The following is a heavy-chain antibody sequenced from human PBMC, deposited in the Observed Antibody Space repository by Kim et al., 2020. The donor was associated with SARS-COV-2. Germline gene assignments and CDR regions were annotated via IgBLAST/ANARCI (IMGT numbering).Heavy chain of an antibody. Sequence: GGSLRLSCAASGFSFNTYSMVWVRQAPGKGLEWLSSISSSSTTAYYADSVEGRFTISSDNAKNSLYLQMNSLRDEDTALYYCASDFGFCSGGTCPTPPRFDDWGQGTLVTVSS. J-gene: IGHJ4*01. D-gene: IGHD2-15*01. CDR3: ASDFGFCSGGTCPTPPRFDD. CDR1: GFSFNTYS. V-gene: IGHV3-48*02. CDR2: ISSSSTTA.